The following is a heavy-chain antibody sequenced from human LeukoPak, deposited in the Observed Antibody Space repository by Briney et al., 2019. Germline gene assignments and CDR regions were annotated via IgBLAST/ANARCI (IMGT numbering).Heavy chain of an antibody. Sequence: GESLKISCKGSGYSFTSYWIGWVRQMPGKGLEWMGIIYPGDSDTRYSPSFQGQVTISADKSISTAYLQWSSLKASDTAMYYCARVTIRNVPAAVLDYWGQGTLVTVSS. CDR1: GYSFTSYW. CDR2: IYPGDSDT. D-gene: IGHD2-2*01. V-gene: IGHV5-51*01. CDR3: ARVTIRNVPAAVLDY. J-gene: IGHJ4*02.